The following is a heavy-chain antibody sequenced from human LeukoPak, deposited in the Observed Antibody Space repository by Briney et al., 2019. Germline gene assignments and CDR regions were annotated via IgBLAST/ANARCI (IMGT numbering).Heavy chain of an antibody. V-gene: IGHV3-21*01. CDR3: ARDGYYYGSGSYL. Sequence: PGGSLRLSCATSGLTLSSYSMNWVRQAPGKGLEWVSSISSSSSYIYYADSVKGRFTISRDNAKNSLYLQMNSLRAEDTAVYYCARDGYYYGSGSYLWGQGTLVTVSS. D-gene: IGHD3-10*01. CDR2: ISSSSSYI. J-gene: IGHJ4*02. CDR1: GLTLSSYS.